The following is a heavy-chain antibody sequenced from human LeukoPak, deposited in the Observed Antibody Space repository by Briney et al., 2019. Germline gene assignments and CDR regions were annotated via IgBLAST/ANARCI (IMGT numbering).Heavy chain of an antibody. CDR3: ARNRQTTVTTPGFGY. J-gene: IGHJ4*02. CDR1: SGSFNSYF. V-gene: IGHV4-34*01. Sequence: SETLSLTCAVYSGSFNSYFWSWIRQVPGKGLEWVAELSESGGTNYNPSLKSRVTISVDTSKNQFSLNLTSVTAADTAIYYCARNRQTTVTTPGFGYWGQGTLVTVSS. CDR2: LSESGGT. D-gene: IGHD4-17*01.